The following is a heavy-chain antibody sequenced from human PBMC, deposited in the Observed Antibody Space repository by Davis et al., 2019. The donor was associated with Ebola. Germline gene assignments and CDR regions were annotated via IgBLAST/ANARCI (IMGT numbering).Heavy chain of an antibody. CDR3: AREGGGYDWDYYYGMDV. J-gene: IGHJ6*02. CDR2: IIPIFGTA. V-gene: IGHV1-69*06. D-gene: IGHD5-12*01. Sequence: AASVKVSCKASGGTFSSYAISWVRQAPGQGLEWMGGIIPIFGTANYAQKFQGRVTITADKSTSTAYMELSSLRSEDTAVYYCAREGGGYDWDYYYGMDVWGQGTTVTVSS. CDR1: GGTFSSYA.